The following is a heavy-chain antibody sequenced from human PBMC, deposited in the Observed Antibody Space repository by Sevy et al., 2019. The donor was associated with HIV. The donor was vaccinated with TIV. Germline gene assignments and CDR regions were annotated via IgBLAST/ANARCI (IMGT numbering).Heavy chain of an antibody. J-gene: IGHJ4*01. CDR1: GYIFSDYH. Sequence: ASVKVSCKSFGYIFSDYHINWVRQAPGQGLEWMGRINPNSGGTNFAQNFHGRITMTTDTSISTVYMDLARLTSDDTAVYYRARSTSDTETNFPPGNFWGQGTLVTVSS. V-gene: IGHV1-2*06. CDR2: INPNSGGT. D-gene: IGHD7-27*01. CDR3: ARSTSDTETNFPPGNF.